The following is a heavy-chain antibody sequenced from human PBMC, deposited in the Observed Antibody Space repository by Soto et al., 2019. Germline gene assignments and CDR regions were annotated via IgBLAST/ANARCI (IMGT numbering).Heavy chain of an antibody. CDR3: AREGAREVTEYYFDY. D-gene: IGHD2-21*02. J-gene: IGHJ4*02. CDR1: GGSISSYY. Sequence: QVQLQESGPGLVKPSETLSLTCTVSGGSISSYYWSWIRQPPGKGLEWIGYIYYSGSTNYNPSLKSRVTISVDTSKNQFSLKLSSVTAADTAVYYCAREGAREVTEYYFDYWGQGTLVTVSS. CDR2: IYYSGST. V-gene: IGHV4-59*12.